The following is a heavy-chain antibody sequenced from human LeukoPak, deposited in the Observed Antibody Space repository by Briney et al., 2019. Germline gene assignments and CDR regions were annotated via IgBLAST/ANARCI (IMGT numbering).Heavy chain of an antibody. Sequence: SQTLSLTRTVSGGSLTSYYWTWIRQPPGKRLEWIGYISTSGSTNYNPSLKSRVTMSIDTSKNQFSLRLSSVTAADTAVYYCARLPLESPFDIWGQGTMVTVSS. D-gene: IGHD1-26*01. CDR3: ARLPLESPFDI. J-gene: IGHJ3*02. CDR2: ISTSGST. V-gene: IGHV4-4*09. CDR1: GGSLTSYY.